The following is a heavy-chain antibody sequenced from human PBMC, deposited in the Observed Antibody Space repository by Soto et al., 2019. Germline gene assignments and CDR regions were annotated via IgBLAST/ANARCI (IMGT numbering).Heavy chain of an antibody. J-gene: IGHJ5*02. CDR1: GGTFSSYA. CDR3: ARTDLNWFDP. CDR2: IIPIFGTA. V-gene: IGHV1-69*13. Sequence: VASVKVSCKASGGTFSSYAISWVRQAPGQGLEWMGGIIPIFGTANYAQKFQGRVTITADESTSTAYMELSSLRSEDTAVYYCARTDLNWFDPWGQGTLVTVSS.